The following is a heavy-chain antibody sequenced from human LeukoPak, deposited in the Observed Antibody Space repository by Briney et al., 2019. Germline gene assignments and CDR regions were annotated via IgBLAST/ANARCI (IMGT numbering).Heavy chain of an antibody. J-gene: IGHJ5*02. CDR1: GGSISGGSYY. CDR2: IYTSGST. V-gene: IGHV4-61*02. D-gene: IGHD3-3*01. Sequence: PSQTLSLTCTVSGGSISGGSYYWSWIRQPAGKGLEWIGRIYTSGSTNYNPSLKSRVTISVDTSKNQFSLKLSSVTAADTAVYYCARDSHGFWSGYAWFDPWGQGTLVTVSS. CDR3: ARDSHGFWSGYAWFDP.